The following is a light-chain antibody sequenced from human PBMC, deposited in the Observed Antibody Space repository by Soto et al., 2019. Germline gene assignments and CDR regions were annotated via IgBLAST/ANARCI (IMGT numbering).Light chain of an antibody. V-gene: IGKV3-15*01. Sequence: EIVITHSPATLSVSPGERATLSCRASQSVSSNLAWYQQKPGQAPRLLIYGASTRATGIPARFSGSGSGTEFTLTISSLQSEDFAVYYCQQYNNWPGTFGQGTKVDNK. CDR3: QQYNNWPGT. CDR1: QSVSSN. CDR2: GAS. J-gene: IGKJ1*01.